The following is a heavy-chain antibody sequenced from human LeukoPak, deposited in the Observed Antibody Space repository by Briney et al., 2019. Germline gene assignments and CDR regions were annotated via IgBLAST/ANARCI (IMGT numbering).Heavy chain of an antibody. Sequence: GGSLRLSCAASGFTFSSYSMNWVRQAPGKGLEWVSYISSSSSTIYYADSVKGRFTISRDNAKNSLYLQMNSLRAEDTAVYYCARGIGSSTSCMLDYWGQGTLVTVSS. J-gene: IGHJ4*02. CDR3: ARGIGSSTSCMLDY. D-gene: IGHD2-2*01. CDR1: GFTFSSYS. CDR2: ISSSSSTI. V-gene: IGHV3-48*01.